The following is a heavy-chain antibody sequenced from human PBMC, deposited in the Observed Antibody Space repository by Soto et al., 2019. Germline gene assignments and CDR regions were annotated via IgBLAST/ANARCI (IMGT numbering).Heavy chain of an antibody. V-gene: IGHV3-73*01. CDR2: IRSKANSYAT. J-gene: IGHJ5*02. CDR3: TRPNGYDFWSGPLPWFDP. Sequence: GGSLRLSCAASGFTFSGSAMHWVRQASGKGLEWVGRIRSKANSYATAYAASVKGRFTISRDDSKNTAYLQMNSLKTEDTAVYYCTRPNGYDFWSGPLPWFDPWGQGTLVTVSS. CDR1: GFTFSGSA. D-gene: IGHD3-3*01.